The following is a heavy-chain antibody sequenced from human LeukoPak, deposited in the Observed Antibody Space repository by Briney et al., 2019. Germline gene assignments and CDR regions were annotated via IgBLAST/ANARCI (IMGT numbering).Heavy chain of an antibody. CDR3: ARDWSRTLTFGGVIVIPSAFDI. CDR2: INPSGCST. J-gene: IGHJ3*02. V-gene: IGHV1-46*01. D-gene: IGHD3-16*02. CDR1: GYTLTSYY. Sequence: ASVKVSRQESGYTLTSYYMHWVRQAPRPGLEWMGVINPSGCSTSYAQKFQGRVTMTRDTSTSTVYMELSSLRSEDTAVYYCARDWSRTLTFGGVIVIPSAFDIWGQGTMVTVSS.